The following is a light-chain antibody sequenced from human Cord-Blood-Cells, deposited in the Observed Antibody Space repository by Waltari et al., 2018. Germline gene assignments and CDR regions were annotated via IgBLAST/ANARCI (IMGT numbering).Light chain of an antibody. CDR3: QQRSNWLT. CDR2: DAS. V-gene: IGKV3-11*01. CDR1: QSVSSY. Sequence: EIVLRQSPATLSLSLGERATLSCRASQSVSSYIAWYQQKPGQAPRLLIYDASNRATGIPARFSGSGSETDFTLTISSLEPEDFAVDYCQQRSNWLTFSGGTKVEIK. J-gene: IGKJ4*01.